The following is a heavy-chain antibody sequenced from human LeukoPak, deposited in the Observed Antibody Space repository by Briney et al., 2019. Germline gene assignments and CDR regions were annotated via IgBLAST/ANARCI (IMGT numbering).Heavy chain of an antibody. CDR3: ASERPSSSWYDY. J-gene: IGHJ4*02. V-gene: IGHV3-7*01. CDR1: GFSISDYW. CDR2: IYPDGREK. D-gene: IGHD6-13*01. Sequence: GESLRLSCAVSGFSISDYWMTWVRQAPGKGLEWVANIYPDGREKYYADAVKGRFTISRDNAKNSLDLQMNSLRAEDTAVYYCASERPSSSWYDYWGQGTLVTVSS.